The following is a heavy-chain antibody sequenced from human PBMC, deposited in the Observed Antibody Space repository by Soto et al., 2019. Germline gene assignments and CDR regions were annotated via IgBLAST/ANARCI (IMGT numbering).Heavy chain of an antibody. J-gene: IGHJ6*02. Sequence: GASVKVSCKASGYTFTSYDINWVRQATGQGLEWMGWMNANSGNTGYAQKFQGRVTMTRNTSISTAYMELSSLRSEDTAVYYCAREDYLEWLLGPGKGYYGMDVWGQGTTVTVSS. CDR2: MNANSGNT. V-gene: IGHV1-8*01. D-gene: IGHD3-3*01. CDR1: GYTFTSYD. CDR3: AREDYLEWLLGPGKGYYGMDV.